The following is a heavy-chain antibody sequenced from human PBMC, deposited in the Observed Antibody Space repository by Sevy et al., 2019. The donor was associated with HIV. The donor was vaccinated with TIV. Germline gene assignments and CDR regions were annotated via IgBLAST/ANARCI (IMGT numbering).Heavy chain of an antibody. Sequence: ASVKVSCKASGGTFSTYAFNWVRQAPGQGLEWVGGIIPILGTTNYERKFQGRVSIIADESTGTAYMTLSRLTSEGTAVYYCTKDLMEATMGFDHWGQGALVTVSS. J-gene: IGHJ4*02. CDR3: TKDLMEATMGFDH. V-gene: IGHV1-69*13. CDR2: IIPILGTT. CDR1: GGTFSTYA. D-gene: IGHD2-8*01.